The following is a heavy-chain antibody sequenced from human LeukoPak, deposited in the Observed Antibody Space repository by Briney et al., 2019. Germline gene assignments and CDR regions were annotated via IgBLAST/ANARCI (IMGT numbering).Heavy chain of an antibody. CDR2: IKQDGSEK. J-gene: IGHJ3*02. Sequence: PGGSLRLSCAASGFTFSSYWMSWVRQAPGKGLEWVANIKQDGSEKYYVDSVKGRFTISRDNAKNSLYLQMNSLRAEDTAVYYCATLDDYGDYLHAFDIWGQGTMVTVSS. D-gene: IGHD4-17*01. V-gene: IGHV3-7*01. CDR3: ATLDDYGDYLHAFDI. CDR1: GFTFSSYW.